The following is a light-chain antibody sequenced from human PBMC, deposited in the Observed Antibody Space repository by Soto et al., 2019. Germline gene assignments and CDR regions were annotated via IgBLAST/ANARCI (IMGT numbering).Light chain of an antibody. CDR3: QQYGSSKKWT. J-gene: IGKJ1*01. CDR1: QSVSSSY. V-gene: IGKV3-20*01. CDR2: GAS. Sequence: EIVLTQSPGTPSLSPGERATLSCRASQSVSSSYLAWYQQKPGQAPRLLIYGASSRATGIPDRFSGSGSGTDFTLTISRLEPEDFAVYYCQQYGSSKKWTFGQGTKVEIK.